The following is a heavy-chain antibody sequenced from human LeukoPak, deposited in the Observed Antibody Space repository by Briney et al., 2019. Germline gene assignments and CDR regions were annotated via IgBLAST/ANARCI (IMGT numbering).Heavy chain of an antibody. CDR2: ISSSSSTI. CDR1: GFTFSSYA. J-gene: IGHJ4*02. CDR3: ARDGVYYYDSSGYCDY. D-gene: IGHD3-22*01. Sequence: AGGSLRLSCAASGFTFSSYALSWVRQAPGKGLEWVSYISSSSSTIYYADSVKGRFTISRDNAKNSLYLQMNSLRDEDTAVYYCARDGVYYYDSSGYCDYWGQGTLVTVSS. V-gene: IGHV3-48*02.